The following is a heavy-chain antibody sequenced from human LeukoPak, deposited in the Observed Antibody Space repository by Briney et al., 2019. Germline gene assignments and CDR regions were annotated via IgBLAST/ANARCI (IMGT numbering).Heavy chain of an antibody. V-gene: IGHV3-23*01. J-gene: IGHJ3*01. Sequence: GGSLRLSCAASGFTLNTYAMIWVRQAPGKELEWVSSITGSIHSTYYADSVKGRFTISRDNSKNTLFLQMNSLRAEDTAVYYCARARGPFIAATGTPAADVAFDLWGQGIMVTVSS. CDR2: ITGSIHST. D-gene: IGHD6-13*01. CDR3: ARARGPFIAATGTPAADVAFDL. CDR1: GFTLNTYA.